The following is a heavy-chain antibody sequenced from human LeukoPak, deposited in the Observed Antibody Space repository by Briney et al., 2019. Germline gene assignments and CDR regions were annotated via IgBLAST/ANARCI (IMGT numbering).Heavy chain of an antibody. CDR1: GGSISSSSYY. Sequence: SETLSLTGTGSGGSISSSSYYWGWIRQPPGKGLEWLWCIYYSGGTYYNPSLTSRVTISVETSKNQFSLKLSPVTAADTAVYYRACPGYYYDSSGYYTHFDYWGQGPLVTVSS. V-gene: IGHV4-39*01. CDR2: IYYSGGT. D-gene: IGHD3-22*01. CDR3: ACPGYYYDSSGYYTHFDY. J-gene: IGHJ4*02.